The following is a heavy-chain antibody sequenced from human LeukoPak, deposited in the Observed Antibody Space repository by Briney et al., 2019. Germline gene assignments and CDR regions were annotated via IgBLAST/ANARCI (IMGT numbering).Heavy chain of an antibody. CDR2: INPNSGGT. Sequence: ASVKVSCKASGYTLTGYYMHWVRQAPGQGLEWMGWINPNSGGTNYAQKFQGRVTMTRDTSISTAYMELSRLRSDDTAVYYCARLAVTTTPADYWGQGTLVTVSS. V-gene: IGHV1-2*02. CDR1: GYTLTGYY. J-gene: IGHJ4*02. CDR3: ARLAVTTTPADY. D-gene: IGHD4-17*01.